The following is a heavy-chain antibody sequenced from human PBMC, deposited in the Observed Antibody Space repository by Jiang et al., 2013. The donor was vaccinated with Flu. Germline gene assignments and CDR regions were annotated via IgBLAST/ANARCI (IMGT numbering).Heavy chain of an antibody. CDR2: IYYSGST. Sequence: LLKPSETLSLTCTVSGGSISSSSYYWGWIRQPPGKGLEWIGSIYYSGSTYYNPSLKSRVTISVDTSKNQFSLKLSSVTAADTAVYYCARHEGGGSYYRFDYWGQGTLVTVSS. CDR3: ARHEGGGSYYRFDY. J-gene: IGHJ4*02. V-gene: IGHV4-39*01. CDR1: GGSISSSSYY. D-gene: IGHD1-26*01.